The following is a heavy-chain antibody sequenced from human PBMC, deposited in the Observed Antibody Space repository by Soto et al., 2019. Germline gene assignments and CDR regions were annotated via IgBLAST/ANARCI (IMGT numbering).Heavy chain of an antibody. CDR1: AGSFRIYA. D-gene: IGHD1-20*01. CDR2: IIPMFGSA. V-gene: IGHV1-69*01. Sequence: QVQLVQSGAEVKKPGSSVKVSCKASAGSFRIYAISWVRQAPGQGLEWMGQIIPMFGSATYAQKYQGRVTISADESTSTGYMELRSLRSDYTAVYYCAREGSITGSRIHFHHWGQGTLVTVSS. CDR3: AREGSITGSRIHFHH. J-gene: IGHJ1*01.